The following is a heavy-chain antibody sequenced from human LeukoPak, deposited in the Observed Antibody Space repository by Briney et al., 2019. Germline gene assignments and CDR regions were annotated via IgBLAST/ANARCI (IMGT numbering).Heavy chain of an antibody. V-gene: IGHV3-66*01. D-gene: IGHD6-19*01. CDR2: IYSGGST. Sequence: PGGSLRLSCAASGFTVSSNYMSWVRQAPGKGLEWVSVIYSGGSTYYADSVKGRFSISRDNSKNTLYLQMNSLRAEDTAVYYCARDLGSSGWYRWFDPWGQGTLVTVSS. CDR1: GFTVSSNY. CDR3: ARDLGSSGWYRWFDP. J-gene: IGHJ5*02.